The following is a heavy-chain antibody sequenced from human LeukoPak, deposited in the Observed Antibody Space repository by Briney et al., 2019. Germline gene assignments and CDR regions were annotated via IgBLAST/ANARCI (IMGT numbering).Heavy chain of an antibody. CDR2: IIPIFGTA. J-gene: IGHJ4*02. V-gene: IGHV1-69*05. Sequence: SVKVSCKASGETFSSYAISWVRQAPGQGLEWMGGIIPIFGTANYAQKFQGRVTISTDESTSTAYMELSSLRSEDTAVYYCTREGTGPFDFWGQGTLITVSS. D-gene: IGHD7-27*01. CDR1: GETFSSYA. CDR3: TREGTGPFDF.